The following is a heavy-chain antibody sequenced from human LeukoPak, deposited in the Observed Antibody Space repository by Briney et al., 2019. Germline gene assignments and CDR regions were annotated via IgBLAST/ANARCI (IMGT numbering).Heavy chain of an antibody. V-gene: IGHV1-18*01. CDR2: ISSNSDNT. CDR1: GYTFTSYG. D-gene: IGHD7-27*01. J-gene: IGHJ4*02. Sequence: ASVKVSCKATGYTFTSYGISWVRQAPGQGLEWMGWISSNSDNTNYAQKLQGRVTMTTDTSTSTAYMELRSLRSDDTALYFCARNWGSIKVIADYWGQGTLVTVSS. CDR3: ARNWGSIKVIADY.